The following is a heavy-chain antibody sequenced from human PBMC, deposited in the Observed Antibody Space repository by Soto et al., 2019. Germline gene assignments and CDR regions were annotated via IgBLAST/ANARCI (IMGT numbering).Heavy chain of an antibody. Sequence: GGSLRLSCAASGFTFSAYSVNWVRQAPGKGLEWVSYISSGSKTIYYAESVKGRFTVSRDNARNSQYLQMNSLRDEDTAVYYCAREDILGVRSFDYWGQGTLVTVSS. CDR1: GFTFSAYS. CDR3: AREDILGVRSFDY. CDR2: ISSGSKTI. J-gene: IGHJ4*02. V-gene: IGHV3-48*02. D-gene: IGHD3-9*01.